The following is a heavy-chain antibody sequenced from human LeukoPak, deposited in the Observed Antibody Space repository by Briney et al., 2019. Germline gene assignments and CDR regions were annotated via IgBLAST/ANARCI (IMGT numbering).Heavy chain of an antibody. D-gene: IGHD3-10*01. Sequence: HSETLSLTCAVYGGSFSGYYWSWIRQPPGKGLEWIGEINHSGSTNYNPSLKSRVTISVDTSKNQFSLKLSSVTAADTAVYYCARLPGYYGSGRYYYYYMDVWGKGTTVTVSS. CDR3: ARLPGYYGSGRYYYYYMDV. J-gene: IGHJ6*03. CDR1: GGSFSGYY. V-gene: IGHV4-34*01. CDR2: INHSGST.